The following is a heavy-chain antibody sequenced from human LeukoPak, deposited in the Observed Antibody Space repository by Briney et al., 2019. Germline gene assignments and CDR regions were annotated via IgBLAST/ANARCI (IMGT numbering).Heavy chain of an antibody. V-gene: IGHV1-2*02. D-gene: IGHD3-10*01. CDR2: SDPKSGAT. Sequence: LGASVKVSCKTSGYTFTSYYIHWLRQAPGQRFEWMGWSDPKSGATKYEHFQGRVTMTRDTSISTAYMELSRLTSDDTAVYYCARGNFYDNKGYSPELRYWGQGTLVTVSS. CDR1: GYTFTSYY. J-gene: IGHJ4*02. CDR3: ARGNFYDNKGYSPELRY.